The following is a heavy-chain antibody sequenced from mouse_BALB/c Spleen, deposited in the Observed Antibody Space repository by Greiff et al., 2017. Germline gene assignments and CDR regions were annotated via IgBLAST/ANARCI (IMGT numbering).Heavy chain of an antibody. CDR2: ISSGGSYT. CDR1: GFTFSSYG. J-gene: IGHJ3*01. V-gene: IGHV5-6*01. D-gene: IGHD2-4*01. CDR3: ARHRYDYDGAWFAY. Sequence: EVQLVESGGGLVKPGGSLKLSCAASGFTFSSYGMSWVRQTPDKRLEWVATISSGGSYTYYPDSVKGRFTISRDNAKNTLYLQMSSLKSEDTAMYYCARHRYDYDGAWFAYWGQGTLVTVSA.